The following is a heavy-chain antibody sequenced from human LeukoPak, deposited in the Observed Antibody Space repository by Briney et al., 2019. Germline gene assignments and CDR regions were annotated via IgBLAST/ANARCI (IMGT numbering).Heavy chain of an antibody. CDR1: GFTFSSYA. J-gene: IGHJ2*01. D-gene: IGHD5-12*01. CDR3: ARDAVAGLATRGWYFDL. CDR2: ISYDGSNK. Sequence: GGFLRLSCAASGFTFSSYAMHWVRQAPGKGLEWVAVISYDGSNKYYAGSVKGRFTISRDNSKNTLYLQMNSLRAEDTAVYYCARDAVAGLATRGWYFDLWGRGTLVTVSS. V-gene: IGHV3-30-3*01.